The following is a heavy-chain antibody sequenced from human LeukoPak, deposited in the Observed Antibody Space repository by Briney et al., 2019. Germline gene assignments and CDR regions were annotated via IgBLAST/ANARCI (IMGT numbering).Heavy chain of an antibody. D-gene: IGHD6-6*01. CDR2: INHRGST. Sequence: PSETLSLTCAVYGGSFTDYYWSWIRQPPGKGLEWIGEINHRGSTNYNSSLKSRVTISVDRSKNQFSLKLNSVTAADTAVYFCAKDPHTTSSIDYWGQGAPVTVSS. CDR3: AKDPHTTSSIDY. CDR1: GGSFTDYY. V-gene: IGHV4-34*01. J-gene: IGHJ4*02.